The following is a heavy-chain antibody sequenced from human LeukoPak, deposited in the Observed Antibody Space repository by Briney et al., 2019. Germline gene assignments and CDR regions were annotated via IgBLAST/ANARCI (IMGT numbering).Heavy chain of an antibody. CDR2: IKEDGSGI. J-gene: IGHJ4*02. CDR3: ATQFWWAAVVGPALDC. Sequence: GGSLRLSCAASGFTFSNYWMSWVRQGPGKGLEWVANIKEDGSGIYYVDSVKGRFTISRDNAKNSLYLQMSSLRAEDTAVYYCATQFWWAAVVGPALDCWGQGSLVTVSS. V-gene: IGHV3-7*05. D-gene: IGHD2-21*01. CDR1: GFTFSNYW.